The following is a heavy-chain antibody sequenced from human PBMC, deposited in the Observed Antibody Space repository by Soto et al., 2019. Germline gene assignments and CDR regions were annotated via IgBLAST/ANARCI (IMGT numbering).Heavy chain of an antibody. CDR2: INHSGST. CDR3: ARRITMVRGVIIGKPYNWFDP. J-gene: IGHJ5*02. CDR1: GGSFSGYY. V-gene: IGHV4-34*01. D-gene: IGHD3-10*01. Sequence: SETLSLTCAVYGGSFSGYYWSWIRQPPGKGLEWIGEINHSGSTNYNPSLKSRVTISVDTSKNQFSLKLSSVTAADTAVYYCARRITMVRGVIIGKPYNWFDPWGQGTLVT.